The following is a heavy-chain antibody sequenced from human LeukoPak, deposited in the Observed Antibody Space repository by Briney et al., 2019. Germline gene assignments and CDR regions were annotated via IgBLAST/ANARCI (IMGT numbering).Heavy chain of an antibody. Sequence: ASVKVSCKASGYTLTSYAMHWVRQAPGQRLEWRGWINAGNGNTKYSQKFQGRVTITRDTSASTAYMELSSLRSEDTAVYYCARERLKYPNWFDPWGQGTLVTVSS. CDR3: ARERLKYPNWFDP. D-gene: IGHD3-3*01. CDR2: INAGNGNT. V-gene: IGHV1-3*01. CDR1: GYTLTSYA. J-gene: IGHJ5*02.